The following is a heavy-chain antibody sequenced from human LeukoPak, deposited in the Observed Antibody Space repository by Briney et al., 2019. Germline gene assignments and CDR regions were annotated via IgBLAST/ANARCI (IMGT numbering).Heavy chain of an antibody. CDR2: IGTSGNAT. Sequence: GGSLRLSCAASGFTFIDYYMSWIRQAPGKGLEWVAYIGTSGNATYYVDSVRGRFTISRDNAKSSLYLQLNSLRVEDTAVYYCVRETVLLMVYEAFDPWGQGTLVTVSS. V-gene: IGHV3-11*01. CDR1: GFTFIDYY. J-gene: IGHJ5*02. CDR3: VRETVLLMVYEAFDP. D-gene: IGHD2-8*01.